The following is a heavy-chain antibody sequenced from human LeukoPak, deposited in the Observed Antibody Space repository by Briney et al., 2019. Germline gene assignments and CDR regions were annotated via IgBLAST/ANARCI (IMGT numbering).Heavy chain of an antibody. D-gene: IGHD3-22*01. V-gene: IGHV3-7*01. Sequence: GGSLRLSCAVSAASAASGFTFDNHCMTWVRQAPGKGLEWVANIDQDGSDKQYVNPVKGRFTISRDNAKNSLYLQMDSLGVEDTAVYYCARDPYYGRGYGAFDVWGRGTVVTVSS. CDR1: GFTFDNHC. J-gene: IGHJ3*01. CDR2: IDQDGSDK. CDR3: ARDPYYGRGYGAFDV.